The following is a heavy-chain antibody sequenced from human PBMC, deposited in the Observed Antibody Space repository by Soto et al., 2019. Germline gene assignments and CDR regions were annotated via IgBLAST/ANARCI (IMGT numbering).Heavy chain of an antibody. V-gene: IGHV3-74*01. CDR3: ARREGYCSGGTCYFDH. CDR1: GFTFSTYW. Sequence: GGSLRLSCAASGFTFSTYWMHWVRQAPGKGLVWVSRINSDGSSTSYADSVKGRFTISRDNAKNTLYLQMNSLRVEDTAVYYRARREGYCSGGTCYFDHWGQGTQVTVSS. J-gene: IGHJ4*02. D-gene: IGHD2-15*01. CDR2: INSDGSST.